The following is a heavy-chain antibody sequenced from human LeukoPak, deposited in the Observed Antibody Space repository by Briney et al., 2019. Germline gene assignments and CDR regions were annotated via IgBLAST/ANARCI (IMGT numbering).Heavy chain of an antibody. J-gene: IGHJ4*02. CDR3: ARYYRLDY. CDR1: GFTFSSYE. D-gene: IGHD3-10*01. V-gene: IGHV3-48*03. Sequence: GGSLRLSCAASGFTFSSYEMHWVRQAPGKGLEWVSYISSSGSTIYYADSVKGRFTISRDNSKNTLYLQMNSLRADDTAVYYCARYYRLDYWGQGTLVTVSS. CDR2: ISSSGSTI.